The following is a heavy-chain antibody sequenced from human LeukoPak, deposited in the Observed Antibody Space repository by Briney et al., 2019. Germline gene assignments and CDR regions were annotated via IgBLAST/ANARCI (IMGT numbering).Heavy chain of an antibody. Sequence: GGSLRLSCAASGFSFSNYNMNWVRQTPGKGLEWVSSITRDSIYTFYADSVKGRFTISRDNAKNSLSLQMNSLRAEDTAVYYCARDPYNGYYGDDYYYYMDVWGKGTTVTISS. D-gene: IGHD4-17*01. CDR2: ITRDSIYT. J-gene: IGHJ6*03. CDR3: ARDPYNGYYGDDYYYYMDV. CDR1: GFSFSNYN. V-gene: IGHV3-21*01.